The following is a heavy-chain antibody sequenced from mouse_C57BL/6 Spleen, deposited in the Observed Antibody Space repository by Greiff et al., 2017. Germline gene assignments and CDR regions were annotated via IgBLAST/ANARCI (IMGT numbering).Heavy chain of an antibody. Sequence: EVQRVESGGGLVKPGGSLKLSCAASGFTFSDYGMHWVRQAPEKGLEWVAYISSGSSTIYYADTVKGRFTISRDNGKSTLFMQMTSLRSGETAMYYCARTHAMDYWGQGTSVTVSS. V-gene: IGHV5-17*01. CDR1: GFTFSDYG. J-gene: IGHJ4*01. CDR2: ISSGSSTI. CDR3: ARTHAMDY.